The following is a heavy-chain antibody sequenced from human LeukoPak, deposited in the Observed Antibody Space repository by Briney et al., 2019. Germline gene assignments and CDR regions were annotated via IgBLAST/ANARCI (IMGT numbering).Heavy chain of an antibody. V-gene: IGHV4-4*07. CDR2: IYTSGST. J-gene: IGHJ3*02. CDR1: GGSISSYY. CDR3: ARVRYYYGSGSYDAFDI. Sequence: SEALSLTCTVSGGSISSYYWSWIRQPAGKGLEWIGRIYTSGSTNYNPSLKSRVTMSVDTSKNQFSLKLSSVTAADTAVYYCARVRYYYGSGSYDAFDIWGQGTMVTVSS. D-gene: IGHD3-10*01.